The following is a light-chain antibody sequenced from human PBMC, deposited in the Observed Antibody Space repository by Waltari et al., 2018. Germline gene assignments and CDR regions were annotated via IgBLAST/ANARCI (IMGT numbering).Light chain of an antibody. Sequence: QSALTQPASVSGSPGQSITISCTGTSSDVGGYNYASWYQQHPGKAPKLMIYDVNKRPSGISNRFSGSKSGNTASLTISGLQAEDEADYYCSSYTSSSTWVFGGGTKLTVL. CDR2: DVN. V-gene: IGLV2-14*01. CDR1: SSDVGGYNY. J-gene: IGLJ3*02. CDR3: SSYTSSSTWV.